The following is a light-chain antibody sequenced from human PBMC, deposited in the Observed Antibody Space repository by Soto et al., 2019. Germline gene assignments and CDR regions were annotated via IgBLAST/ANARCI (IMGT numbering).Light chain of an antibody. J-gene: IGKJ1*01. Sequence: DIPMTQSPSSLSASVGDRVVLSCRASEDIRNDLVWFQQKPGKAPKRLIYAASSLQSGVPFRFSGSGSGTEFTLTISSLQPEDFATYYCLQHNVYPRTFGQGTKVEIK. CDR3: LQHNVYPRT. V-gene: IGKV1-17*01. CDR2: AAS. CDR1: EDIRND.